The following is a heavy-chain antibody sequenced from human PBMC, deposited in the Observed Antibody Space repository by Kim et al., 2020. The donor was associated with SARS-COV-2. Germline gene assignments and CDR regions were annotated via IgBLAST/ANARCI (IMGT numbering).Heavy chain of an antibody. V-gene: IGHV1-3*01. Sequence: ASVKVSCKASGYTFTSHSVFWLHQAPGQRLEWVGYIVVGSGNTRYSPSLQGRVTITRDTSASTAYMELSSLRSEDTALYYCAREQSRGADLDYWGQGSLVTVSS. CDR2: IVVGSGNT. J-gene: IGHJ4*02. CDR1: GYTFTSHS. CDR3: AREQSRGADLDY.